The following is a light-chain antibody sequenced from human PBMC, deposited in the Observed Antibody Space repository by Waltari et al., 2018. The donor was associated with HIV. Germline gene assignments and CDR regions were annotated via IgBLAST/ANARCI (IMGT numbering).Light chain of an antibody. CDR2: GAS. J-gene: IGKJ3*01. CDR1: QDIGNA. CDR3: LQHKTYLGT. Sequence: DTQMTQSPSSLSPSVGDRLPITCRASQDIGNALDWYQQKSGKAPKRLIYGASSLQSGVPSRFSGSGSGTEFTLTIYNLQPEDFATYYCLQHKTYLGTFGPGTKVDIQ. V-gene: IGKV1-17*02.